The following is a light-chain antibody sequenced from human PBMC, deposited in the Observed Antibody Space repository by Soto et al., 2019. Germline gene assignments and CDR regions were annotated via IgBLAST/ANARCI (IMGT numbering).Light chain of an antibody. CDR3: ETWDRNTVV. CDR2: LEGTGSY. CDR1: SGHSSYI. V-gene: IGLV4-60*02. J-gene: IGLJ2*01. Sequence: QSVLTQSSSASASLGSSVKLTCTLSSGHSSYIIAWHQQQPGKAPRYLMKLEGTGSYNKGSGVPDRFSGSSSGADRYLTIPNLQFEDEADYYCETWDRNTVVFGGGTKLTVL.